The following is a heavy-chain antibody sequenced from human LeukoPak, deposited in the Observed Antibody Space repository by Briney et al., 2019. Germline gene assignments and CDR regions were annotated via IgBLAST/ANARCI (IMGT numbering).Heavy chain of an antibody. CDR2: INPNSGGT. D-gene: IGHD2-2*01. J-gene: IGHJ4*02. CDR1: GYTFTSYG. Sequence: GASVKVSCKASGYTFTSYGISWVRQAPGQGLEWMGWINPNSGGTNYAQKFQGRVTMTRDTSISTAYMELSRLRSDDTAVYYCARAPRSYCSSTSCVDYWGQGTLVTVSS. V-gene: IGHV1-2*02. CDR3: ARAPRSYCSSTSCVDY.